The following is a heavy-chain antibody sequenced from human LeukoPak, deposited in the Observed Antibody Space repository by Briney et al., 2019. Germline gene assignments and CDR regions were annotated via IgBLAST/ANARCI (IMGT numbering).Heavy chain of an antibody. CDR3: ARHRYISTRDFEY. CDR2: IYSGGSI. D-gene: IGHD2-2*02. J-gene: IGHJ4*02. Sequence: GGSLRLSCAASGVTVSSNDMSWVRQAPGKGLEWVSAIYSGGSIYYADSVKGRFTISRDNSKNTLYLQMHSLGAEDTAVYYCARHRYISTRDFEYWGRGTLVTVSS. CDR1: GVTVSSND. V-gene: IGHV3-53*01.